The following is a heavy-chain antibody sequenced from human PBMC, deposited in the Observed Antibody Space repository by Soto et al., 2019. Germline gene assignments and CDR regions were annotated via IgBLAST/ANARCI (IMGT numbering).Heavy chain of an antibody. V-gene: IGHV4-34*01. Sequence: QVQLQQWGAGLLKPSETLSLTCAVYGGSFSGYYWSWIRQPTGKGLEWIGEITHSGRTNYNPSLKRRVTISVDTSKNPFSLKLSSVTAADTAVYYCARGNLWLQPSFDYWGQGTLVTVSS. CDR2: ITHSGRT. J-gene: IGHJ4*02. CDR1: GGSFSGYY. D-gene: IGHD5-18*01. CDR3: ARGNLWLQPSFDY.